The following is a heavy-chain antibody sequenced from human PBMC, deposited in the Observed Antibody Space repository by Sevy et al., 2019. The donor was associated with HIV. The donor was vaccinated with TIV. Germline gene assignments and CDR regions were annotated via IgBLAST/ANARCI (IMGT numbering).Heavy chain of an antibody. CDR2: ISAYNGNT. V-gene: IGHV1-18*01. J-gene: IGHJ5*02. D-gene: IGHD2-2*01. Sequence: ASVKVSCKASGYTFTSYGISWVRQAPGQGLEWVGWISAYNGNTNYAQKLQGRVTMTTDTSTSTAYMELRSLRSDDTAVYYCARGCSSTSCNNWFDPWGQGTLVTVSS. CDR1: GYTFTSYG. CDR3: ARGCSSTSCNNWFDP.